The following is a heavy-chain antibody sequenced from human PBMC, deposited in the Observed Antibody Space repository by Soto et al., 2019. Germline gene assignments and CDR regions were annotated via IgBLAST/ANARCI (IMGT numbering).Heavy chain of an antibody. J-gene: IGHJ4*02. CDR1: GYTFTSYD. CDR2: MNPNSGNT. D-gene: IGHD1-1*01. CDR3: ARRAETNGWNGFGADKYYFDF. V-gene: IGHV1-8*01. Sequence: QVQLVQSGAEVKKPGASVKVSCKASGYTFTSYDINWVRQATGQGLEWMGWMNPNSGNTGYAQKFQGRVTMTRNTSISTAYMELSSLRSDDTAVYYCARRAETNGWNGFGADKYYFDFWGQGTLVTVSS.